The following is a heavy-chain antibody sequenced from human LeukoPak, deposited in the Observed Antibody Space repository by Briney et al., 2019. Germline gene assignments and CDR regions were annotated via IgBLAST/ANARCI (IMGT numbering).Heavy chain of an antibody. CDR1: GFTFSSYE. J-gene: IGHJ4*02. Sequence: GGSLRLPCAPSGFTFSSYEMNWVRQAPGKGLEWVSYISTSGSTKHYADSVKGRFTISRDNAKSSLYLQMNSLRAEDTAVYYCARLRGRGFLNYFDYWGQGALVTVSS. CDR2: ISTSGSTK. V-gene: IGHV3-48*03. D-gene: IGHD5-12*01. CDR3: ARLRGRGFLNYFDY.